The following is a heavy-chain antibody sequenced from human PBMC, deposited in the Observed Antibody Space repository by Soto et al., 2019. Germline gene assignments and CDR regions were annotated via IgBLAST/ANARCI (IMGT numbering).Heavy chain of an antibody. CDR1: GYTFTSYG. CDR2: ISAYNGNT. Sequence: GASVKVSCKASGYTFTSYGISWVRQAPGQGLEWMGWISAYNGNTNYAQKLQGRVTMTTDTSTSTAYMELRSLRSDDTAVYYCARDFFVRRSNWNDLPLPGMASDYWGQGTLVTVSS. D-gene: IGHD1-1*01. CDR3: ARDFFVRRSNWNDLPLPGMASDY. V-gene: IGHV1-18*01. J-gene: IGHJ4*02.